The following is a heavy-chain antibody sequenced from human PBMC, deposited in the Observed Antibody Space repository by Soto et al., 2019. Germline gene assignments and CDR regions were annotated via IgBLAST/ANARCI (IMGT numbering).Heavy chain of an antibody. CDR3: AKDTVPVATPWFDP. CDR1: GFTFSNYA. D-gene: IGHD2-2*01. Sequence: GSLRLSCAASGFTFSNYAMSWVRPAPGKGLEWVSTLSGSGGSTYYADSVKGRFTISRDNSKNTLYLQMNSLRAEDTAVYYCAKDTVPVATPWFDPWGQGTLVTVSS. V-gene: IGHV3-23*01. J-gene: IGHJ5*02. CDR2: LSGSGGST.